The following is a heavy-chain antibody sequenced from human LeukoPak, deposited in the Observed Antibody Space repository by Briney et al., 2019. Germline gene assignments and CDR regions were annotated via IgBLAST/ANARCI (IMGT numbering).Heavy chain of an antibody. CDR1: GYTFTSYY. Sequence: GASVKVSCKASGYTFTSYYMHWVRQAPGQGLEWMGIINPSGGSTSYAQKFQGRVTMTRDTSTSTVYTELSSLRSEDTAVYYCARDLVGAAYGDYFDYWGQGTLVTVSS. J-gene: IGHJ4*02. CDR2: INPSGGST. V-gene: IGHV1-46*01. CDR3: ARDLVGAAYGDYFDY. D-gene: IGHD1-26*01.